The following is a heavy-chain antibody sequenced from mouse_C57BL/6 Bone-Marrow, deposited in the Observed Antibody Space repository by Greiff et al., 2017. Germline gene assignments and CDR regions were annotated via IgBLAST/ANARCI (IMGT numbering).Heavy chain of an antibody. CDR2: IYPGDGDT. CDR3: AREGSSPLYTMDY. V-gene: IGHV1-82*01. Sequence: QVQLQQSGPELVKPGASVKISCKASGYAFSSSWMNWVKQRPGTGLEWIGRIYPGDGDTNYNGKFKGKATLTAYKSSSTAYMQLSGLTSEDSAVYFCAREGSSPLYTMDYWGEGTSITV. J-gene: IGHJ4*01. D-gene: IGHD1-1*01. CDR1: GYAFSSSW.